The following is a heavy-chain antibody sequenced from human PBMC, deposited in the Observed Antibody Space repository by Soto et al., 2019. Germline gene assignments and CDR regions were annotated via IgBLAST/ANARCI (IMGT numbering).Heavy chain of an antibody. J-gene: IGHJ4*02. D-gene: IGHD1-1*01. CDR3: ARGGQQRSLSFDN. V-gene: IGHV4-38-2*02. CDR2: SSQIGSP. Sequence: GGSSQIGSPDYNPSLKSRVTISADTSKNQVSLKLSSVTAADTAVYYCARGGQQRSLSFDNWGQGTLVTVSS.